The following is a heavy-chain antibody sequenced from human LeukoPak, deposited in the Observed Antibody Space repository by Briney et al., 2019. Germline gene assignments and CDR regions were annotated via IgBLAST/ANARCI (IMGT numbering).Heavy chain of an antibody. D-gene: IGHD2-15*01. CDR1: GGSLRPFY. Sequence: PSETLSLTCGIYGGSLRPFYWSWIRQPPGKGLEWIGEIGHTGNTNYSPSLKSRVTISIDTSRNQFSLKLTSVSAADTAVYYCARGCGVVVAATTATAFDYWGQGTLVTVSS. V-gene: IGHV4-34*01. CDR3: ARGCGVVVAATTATAFDY. CDR2: IGHTGNT. J-gene: IGHJ4*02.